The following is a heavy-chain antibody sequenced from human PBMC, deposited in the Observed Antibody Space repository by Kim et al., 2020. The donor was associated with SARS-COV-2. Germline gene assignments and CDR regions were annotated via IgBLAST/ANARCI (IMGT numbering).Heavy chain of an antibody. CDR3: ARGRRVVPADYFYS. D-gene: IGHD2-2*01. Sequence: ASVKVSCKASGYTFSSYGIGWVRQAPGQGPEWMGWINTNDGNINYAQKFVTRITLTRDTATSTAYMELRSLTSDDTAVYYCARGRRVVPADYFYSWGQGT. V-gene: IGHV1-18*01. CDR2: INTNDGNI. J-gene: IGHJ4*02. CDR1: GYTFSSYG.